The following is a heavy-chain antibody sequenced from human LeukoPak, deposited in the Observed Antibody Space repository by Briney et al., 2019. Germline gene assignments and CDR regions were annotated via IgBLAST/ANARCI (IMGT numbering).Heavy chain of an antibody. V-gene: IGHV4-34*01. CDR1: GGSFSGYY. CDR3: ARGQSYDFWSGSWVPLWNWFDP. D-gene: IGHD3-3*01. CDR2: INHSGST. Sequence: SETLSLTCAVYGGSFSGYYWSWIRQPPGKGLEWIGEINHSGSTNYNPSLKSRVTISVDTSKNQFSLKLSSVTAADTAVYYCARGQSYDFWSGSWVPLWNWFDPWGQGTLVTVSS. J-gene: IGHJ5*02.